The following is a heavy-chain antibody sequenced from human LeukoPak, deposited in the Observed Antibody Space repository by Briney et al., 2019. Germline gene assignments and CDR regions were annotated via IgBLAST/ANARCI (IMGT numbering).Heavy chain of an antibody. CDR1: GFTFSSYW. D-gene: IGHD3-10*01. Sequence: GGSLRLSCAASGFTFSSYWMSWVRQAPGKGLEWVANIKRDGSEKYYVDSVKGRFTISRDNADNSLYLQMNSLRAEDMAFYYCARARDYGSGKANAFDIWGQGTMVTVSS. V-gene: IGHV3-7*05. J-gene: IGHJ3*02. CDR2: IKRDGSEK. CDR3: ARARDYGSGKANAFDI.